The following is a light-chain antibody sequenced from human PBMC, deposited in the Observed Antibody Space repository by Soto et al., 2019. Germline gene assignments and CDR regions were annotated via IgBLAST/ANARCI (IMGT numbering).Light chain of an antibody. CDR2: GNS. CDR1: SSNIGAGYD. V-gene: IGLV1-40*01. J-gene: IGLJ1*01. Sequence: QSVLTQTPSVSGVPGQRVTISCTGSSSNIGAGYDVHWYQQLPGTAPKLLIYGNSNRPSGVPDRFSGYKSGTSASLAITGLQAEDEADYYCQSYDSSLSGYVFGTGTKVTVL. CDR3: QSYDSSLSGYV.